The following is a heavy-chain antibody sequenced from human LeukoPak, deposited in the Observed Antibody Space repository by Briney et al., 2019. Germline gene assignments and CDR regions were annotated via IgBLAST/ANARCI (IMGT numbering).Heavy chain of an antibody. Sequence: SDTLSLTCAVYGESFGNYYWNLIRQPPGKGLEWIGEINHRGSTNYNPSLKNRVHISVDTSKNELSLKLSSVTAADTAVYYGARDGVVVPAAIVPWRAEGSLDAFDIWGQGTMVTVSS. CDR3: ARDGVVVPAAIVPWRAEGSLDAFDI. D-gene: IGHD2-2*02. CDR2: INHRGST. V-gene: IGHV4-34*01. CDR1: GESFGNYY. J-gene: IGHJ3*02.